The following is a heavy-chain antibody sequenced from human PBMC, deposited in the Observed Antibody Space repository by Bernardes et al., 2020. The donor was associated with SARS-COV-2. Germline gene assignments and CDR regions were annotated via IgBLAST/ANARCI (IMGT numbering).Heavy chain of an antibody. D-gene: IGHD2-2*01. CDR2: ISGRGGIT. J-gene: IGHJ3*01. Sequence: GGSLRLSCVVSGFTFSTYAMSWVRQAPGKGLEWVSGISGRGGITDYADSVKGRFTISRDNSKNTLYLEMNNLRAEDTAVYYCAKDYLSRSGTFDAWGQGKRVTVSS. CDR1: GFTFSTYA. CDR3: AKDYLSRSGTFDA. V-gene: IGHV3-23*01.